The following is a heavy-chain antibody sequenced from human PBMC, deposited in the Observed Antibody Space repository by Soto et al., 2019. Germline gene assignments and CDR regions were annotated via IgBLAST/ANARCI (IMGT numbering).Heavy chain of an antibody. CDR3: ARGVIIVGTTGNAFDI. D-gene: IGHD1-26*01. J-gene: IGHJ3*02. CDR2: INHSGST. V-gene: IGHV4-34*01. Sequence: PSETLSLTCAVYGGSFSGYYGSWIRKPPGKGLEWIGEINHSGSTNYNPSLKSRVTISVDTSKNQFSLKLSSVTAADTAVYYCARGVIIVGTTGNAFDIWGQGIMVTVSS. CDR1: GGSFSGYY.